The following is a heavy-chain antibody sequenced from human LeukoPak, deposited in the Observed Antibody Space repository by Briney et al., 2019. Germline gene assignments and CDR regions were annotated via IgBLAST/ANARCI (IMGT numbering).Heavy chain of an antibody. D-gene: IGHD3-22*01. CDR1: GFSFSNYG. V-gene: IGHV3-30*18. CDR3: AKVAYYDSSGYYYVGDY. Sequence: GGSLRLSCAASGFSFSNYGMHWVRQAPGKGLEWVAVISFDGSNEYYEDSVKGRFTISRDNSKNTLYLQMNSLRAEDTAVYYCAKVAYYDSSGYYYVGDYWGQGTLVTVSS. CDR2: ISFDGSNE. J-gene: IGHJ4*02.